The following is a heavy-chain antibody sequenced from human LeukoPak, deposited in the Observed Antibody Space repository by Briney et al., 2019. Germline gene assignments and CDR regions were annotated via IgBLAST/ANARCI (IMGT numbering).Heavy chain of an antibody. J-gene: IGHJ4*02. D-gene: IGHD6-6*01. CDR2: ISYDGSNK. V-gene: IGHV3-30-3*01. CDR3: TKGSSSKLGGE. CDR1: GFTFSSYA. Sequence: GGSLRLSCAASGFTFSSYAMHWVRQAPGKGLEWVAVISYDGSNKYYADSVKGRFTISRDNSKNTLYLQMNSLRAEDTAVYYCTKGSSSKLGGEWGQGTLVTVSS.